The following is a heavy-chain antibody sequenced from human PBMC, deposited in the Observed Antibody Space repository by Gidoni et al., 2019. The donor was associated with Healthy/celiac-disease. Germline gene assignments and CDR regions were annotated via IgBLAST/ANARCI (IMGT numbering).Heavy chain of an antibody. J-gene: IGHJ4*02. CDR1: GFTFSSYS. CDR3: ARGSSSWRRYFDY. V-gene: IGHV3-21*01. Sequence: EVQLVESGGGLVKPGGSLRLSCAASGFTFSSYSMNWVRPAPGQGLEGVTSISSSSSYIYYADSVKGRFTISRDNAKNALYLQMNSLRAEDTAVYYCARGSSSWRRYFDYWGQGTLVTVSA. D-gene: IGHD6-13*01. CDR2: ISSSSSYI.